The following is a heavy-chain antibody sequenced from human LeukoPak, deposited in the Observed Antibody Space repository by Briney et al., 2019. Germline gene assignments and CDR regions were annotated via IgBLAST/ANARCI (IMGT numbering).Heavy chain of an antibody. D-gene: IGHD5-24*01. J-gene: IGHJ4*02. V-gene: IGHV3-21*04. CDR3: AKEGRSLQTY. CDR2: ISSSSSYI. Sequence: GGSLRLSCAASGFTFSSYSMNWVRQAPGKGLEWVSSISSSSSYIYYADSVKGRFTISRDNAKNSLYLQMNSLRVEDTAVYYCAKEGRSLQTYWGQGTLVTVSS. CDR1: GFTFSSYS.